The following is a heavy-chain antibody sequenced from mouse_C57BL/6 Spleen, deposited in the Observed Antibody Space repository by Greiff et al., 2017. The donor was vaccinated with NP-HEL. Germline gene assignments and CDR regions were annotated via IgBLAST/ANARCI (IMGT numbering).Heavy chain of an antibody. CDR3: ARHGGTPFAY. J-gene: IGHJ3*01. V-gene: IGHV5-9*01. Sequence: DVKLQESGGGLVKPGGSLKLSCAASGFTFSSYTMSWVRQTPEKRLEWVATISGGGGNTYYPDSVKGRFTISRDNAKNTLYLQMSSLRSEDTALYYCARHGGTPFAYWGQGTLVTVSA. CDR2: ISGGGGNT. D-gene: IGHD1-1*02. CDR1: GFTFSSYT.